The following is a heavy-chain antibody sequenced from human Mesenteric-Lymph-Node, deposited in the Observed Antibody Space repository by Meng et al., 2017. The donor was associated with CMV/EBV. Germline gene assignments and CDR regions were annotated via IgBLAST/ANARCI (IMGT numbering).Heavy chain of an antibody. CDR3: ARGPDIAVVDHAYYFDH. D-gene: IGHD2-2*01. CDR1: GGSIGSPNYY. J-gene: IGHJ4*02. V-gene: IGHV4-39*07. Sequence: SETLSLTCSVSGGSIGSPNYYWGFIRQTPGKGLEWIGSTYYTGTTYYNPSLKSRVTISVDTSKNQFSLKVSSVTAADTAIYYCARGPDIAVVDHAYYFDHWGQGTLVTVSS. CDR2: TYYTGTT.